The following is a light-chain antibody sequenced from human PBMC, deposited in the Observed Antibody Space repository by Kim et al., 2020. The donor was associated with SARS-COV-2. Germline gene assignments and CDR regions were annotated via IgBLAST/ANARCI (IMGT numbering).Light chain of an antibody. Sequence: RDTVFCPGSSASYAADLYVRWYQDLPGTAPELLTYDNHIQPSGGPDRFAGHRSGTSAAIASTGLQAEDEVDYYGLSYDNSLIAWVLGGGTTLTDL. J-gene: IGLJ3*02. CDR3: LSYDNSLIAWV. CDR2: DNH. CDR1: SASYAADLY. V-gene: IGLV1-40*01.